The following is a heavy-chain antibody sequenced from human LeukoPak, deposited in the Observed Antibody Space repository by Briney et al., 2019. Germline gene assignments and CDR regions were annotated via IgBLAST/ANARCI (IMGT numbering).Heavy chain of an antibody. J-gene: IGHJ4*02. V-gene: IGHV1-18*01. CDR2: IGTHNGNT. Sequence: ASVKVSCKTSGYTFTSYGVSWVRQAPGQGLEWMGWIGTHNGNTNYAQKFQGRVIMTTDTSTSTAYMELMSLRSDDTAVYYCARGGKYGCSGGSCYSDYWGQGTLVTVSA. CDR3: ARGGKYGCSGGSCYSDY. D-gene: IGHD2-15*01. CDR1: GYTFTSYG.